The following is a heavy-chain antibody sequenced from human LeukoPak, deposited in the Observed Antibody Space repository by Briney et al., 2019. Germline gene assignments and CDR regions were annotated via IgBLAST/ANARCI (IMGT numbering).Heavy chain of an antibody. CDR3: TRLDRGTSHGVLRYFDWLPSGMDV. J-gene: IGHJ6*04. CDR2: IRSKANSYAT. V-gene: IGHV3-73*01. CDR1: GFTFSGSA. Sequence: GGSLRLSCAASGFTFSGSAMHWVRQASGKGLEWVGRIRSKANSYATAYAASVKGRFTISRDDSKNTAYLQMNSLKTEDTAVYYCTRLDRGTSHGVLRYFDWLPSGMDVWGKGTTVTVSS. D-gene: IGHD3-9*01.